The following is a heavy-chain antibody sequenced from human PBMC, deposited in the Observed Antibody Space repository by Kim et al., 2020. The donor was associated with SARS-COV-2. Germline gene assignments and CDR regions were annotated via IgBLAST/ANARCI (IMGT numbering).Heavy chain of an antibody. CDR1: GFTFSSYS. CDR2: ISSSSSYI. D-gene: IGHD3-10*01. V-gene: IGHV3-21*01. J-gene: IGHJ3*02. Sequence: GGSLRLSCAASGFTFSSYSMNWVRQAPGKGLEWVSSISSSSSYIYYADSVKGRFTISRDNAKNSLYLQMNSLRAEDTAVYYCARDKGPSWYGSAPDAFDIWVQGTMVTVSS. CDR3: ARDKGPSWYGSAPDAFDI.